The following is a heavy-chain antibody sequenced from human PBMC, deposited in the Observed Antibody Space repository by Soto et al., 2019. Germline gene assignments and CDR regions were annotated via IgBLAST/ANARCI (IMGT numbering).Heavy chain of an antibody. CDR2: IKSKTDGGTT. J-gene: IGHJ4*02. V-gene: IGHV3-15*07. CDR3: TTDPYDSSGYSVY. Sequence: GGSLRLSCAASGFTFSNAWMNWVRQAPGKGLEWVGRIKSKTDGGTTDYAAPVKGRFTISRDDSKNTLYLQMNSLKTEDTAVYYCTTDPYDSSGYSVYWGQGTLVTVSS. CDR1: GFTFSNAW. D-gene: IGHD3-22*01.